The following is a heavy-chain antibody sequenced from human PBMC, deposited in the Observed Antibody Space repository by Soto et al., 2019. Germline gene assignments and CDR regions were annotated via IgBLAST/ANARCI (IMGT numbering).Heavy chain of an antibody. CDR2: IYWDDDK. J-gene: IGHJ4*02. CDR3: AHIVVAGLGYYFDY. V-gene: IGHV2-5*02. D-gene: IGHD6-19*01. CDR1: GFSLSSTRMA. Sequence: QITLKESGHTLVKPTQTLTLTCTFSGFSLSSTRMAVGWIRQPPGKALEWLALIYWDDDKRYSPFLKSRLTITNYTSKNQVVLTMSNMDPVDTARYYCAHIVVAGLGYYFDYWGKGTLVTVSS.